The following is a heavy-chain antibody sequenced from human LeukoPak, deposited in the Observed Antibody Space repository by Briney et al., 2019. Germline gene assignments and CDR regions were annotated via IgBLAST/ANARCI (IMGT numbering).Heavy chain of an antibody. CDR1: GLSFSNYA. D-gene: IGHD5-12*01. J-gene: IGHJ4*02. V-gene: IGHV3-23*01. CDR2: IIASSGAT. CDR3: AKGGYDYVEMGYFDY. Sequence: GGSLRLSCAASGLSFSNYAMSWVRQAPGKGLEWVSLIIASSGATFYADSVKGRFTISRDNSKNTLYMQMNSLRAEDTALYYCAKGGYDYVEMGYFDYWGQGTLVTVSS.